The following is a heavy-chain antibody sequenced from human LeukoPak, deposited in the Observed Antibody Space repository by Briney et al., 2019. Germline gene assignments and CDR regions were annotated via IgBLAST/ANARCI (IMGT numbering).Heavy chain of an antibody. V-gene: IGHV4-59*11. Sequence: SETLSLTCTVSGGSISSHYWSWIRQPPGKGLEWIWYIYYSGSTNYNPSLKSRVTISVDTSKNQFSLKLSSVTAADTAVYYCARLLGYDFWSGYYTGMNYYYYMDVWGKGTTVTVSS. D-gene: IGHD3-3*01. CDR2: IYYSGST. J-gene: IGHJ6*03. CDR1: GGSISSHY. CDR3: ARLLGYDFWSGYYTGMNYYYYMDV.